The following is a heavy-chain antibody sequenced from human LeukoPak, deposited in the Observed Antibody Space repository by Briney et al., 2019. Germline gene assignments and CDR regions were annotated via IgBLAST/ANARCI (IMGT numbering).Heavy chain of an antibody. D-gene: IGHD6-19*01. CDR1: GDSISSGYY. CDR3: ARDGRAGSLFAY. Sequence: SETLSLTCTVSGDSISSGYYWGWVRQPPGKGLEWIGSIYHSGSTYYNPSLKSRVTISVDTSRNQFSLKLSSVTAADTAIYYCARDGRAGSLFAYWGQGTLVTVSS. CDR2: IYHSGST. V-gene: IGHV4-38-2*02. J-gene: IGHJ4*02.